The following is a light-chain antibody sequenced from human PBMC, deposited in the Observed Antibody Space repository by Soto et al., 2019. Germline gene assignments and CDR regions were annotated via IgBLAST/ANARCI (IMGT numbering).Light chain of an antibody. Sequence: EIVLTQSPGTLSLSPGERATLSCRASQSVSSSYLAWYQQKHGQAPRLLIYGASSSATGIPDRFSGSGSGTDFTLTISRLEPEDFAVYYCQQYDSSLLTFGGGTKVEIK. CDR3: QQYDSSLLT. CDR1: QSVSSSY. V-gene: IGKV3-20*01. CDR2: GAS. J-gene: IGKJ4*01.